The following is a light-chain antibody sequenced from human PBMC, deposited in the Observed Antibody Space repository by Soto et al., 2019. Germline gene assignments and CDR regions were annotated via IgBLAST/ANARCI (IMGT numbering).Light chain of an antibody. CDR1: SSDIGGYRY. Sequence: QPASVSGSPGQSVTISCTGSSSDIGGYRYVSWYQQRPGKAPKLIIYDVNYRPSGVSNRFSGSKSGSTASLTISGLQPEDEADYYCTSYTSDSSVIFGGGTKVTVL. CDR2: DVN. V-gene: IGLV2-14*03. CDR3: TSYTSDSSVI. J-gene: IGLJ2*01.